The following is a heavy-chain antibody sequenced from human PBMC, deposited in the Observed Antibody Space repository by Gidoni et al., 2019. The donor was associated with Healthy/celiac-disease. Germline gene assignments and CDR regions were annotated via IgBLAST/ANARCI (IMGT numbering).Heavy chain of an antibody. J-gene: IGHJ6*02. D-gene: IGHD3-10*01. Sequence: EVQLLESGGGLVQPGGSLRLSCAASGFTFSSYAISWVRQAPGRGLELVSGISGSGDSTYHADSVKGLFTISRDNSKNTLYLQMNSLRAEDTAVYYCAKISMVRGVIKADGYGMDVWGQGTTVTVSS. CDR3: AKISMVRGVIKADGYGMDV. CDR2: ISGSGDST. CDR1: GFTFSSYA. V-gene: IGHV3-23*01.